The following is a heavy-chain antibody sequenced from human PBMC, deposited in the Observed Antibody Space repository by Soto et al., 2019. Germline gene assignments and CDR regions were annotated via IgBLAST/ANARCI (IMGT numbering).Heavy chain of an antibody. V-gene: IGHV4-34*01. D-gene: IGHD6-19*01. CDR3: ARGDSSGWYGGGAFFDY. Sequence: SETLSLTCAVYGGSFIGYYWSWIRQPPGKGLEWIGEINHSGSTNYNPSLKSRVTISVDTSKNQFSLKLSSVTAADTAVYYCARGDSSGWYGGGAFFDYWGQGTLVTVSS. J-gene: IGHJ4*02. CDR1: GGSFIGYY. CDR2: INHSGST.